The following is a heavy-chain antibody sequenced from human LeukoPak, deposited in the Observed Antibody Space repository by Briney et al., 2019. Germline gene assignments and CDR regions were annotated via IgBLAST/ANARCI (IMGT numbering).Heavy chain of an antibody. Sequence: SETLSLTCAVYGGSLSGYYWSWIRQPPGKGLEWIGEINHSGSTNYNPSLKSRVTISVDTSKNQFSLKLSSVTAADTAVYYCARGAKGETTVTTYYYYYYMDVWGKGTTVTVSS. CDR1: GGSLSGYY. CDR2: INHSGST. D-gene: IGHD4-11*01. V-gene: IGHV4-34*01. CDR3: ARGAKGETTVTTYYYYYYMDV. J-gene: IGHJ6*03.